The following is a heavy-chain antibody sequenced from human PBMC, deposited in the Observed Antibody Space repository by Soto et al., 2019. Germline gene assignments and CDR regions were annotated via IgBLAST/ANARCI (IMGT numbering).Heavy chain of an antibody. CDR3: TRHREFFMIKDPFSDY. J-gene: IGHJ4*02. D-gene: IGHD3-10*01. Sequence: EVQLVESGGGLVQPGGSLKLSCAASGFTFSGSAMHWVRQASGKGLEWVGRIRSKANSYATAYAASVKGRFTISRDDSKNTAYLQMNSLKTEDTAVYYCTRHREFFMIKDPFSDYWGQGTLVTVSS. CDR1: GFTFSGSA. CDR2: IRSKANSYAT. V-gene: IGHV3-73*02.